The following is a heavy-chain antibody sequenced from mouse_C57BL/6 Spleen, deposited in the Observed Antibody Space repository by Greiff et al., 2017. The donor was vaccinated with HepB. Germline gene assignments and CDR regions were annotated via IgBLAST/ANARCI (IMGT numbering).Heavy chain of an antibody. Sequence: DVKLQESGAELVRPGASVKLSCTASGFNIKDDYMHWVKQRPEQGLEWIGWIDPENGDTEYASKFQGKATITADTSSNTAYLQLSSLTSEDTAVYYCTTGRYYFDYWGQGTTLTVSS. CDR3: TTGRYYFDY. J-gene: IGHJ2*01. CDR1: GFNIKDDY. V-gene: IGHV14-4*01. D-gene: IGHD6-1*01. CDR2: IDPENGDT.